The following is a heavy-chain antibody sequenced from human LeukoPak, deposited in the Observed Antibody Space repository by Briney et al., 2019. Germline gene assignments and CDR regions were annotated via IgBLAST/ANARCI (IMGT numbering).Heavy chain of an antibody. CDR3: ARGRAVPATMGFYYHYYMDV. V-gene: IGHV3-30*02. Sequence: GGSLRLSCAASAFTFSNCGMHWVRQAPGKGLEWVAFIRYDGSNKYYADSVKGRFTISRDNSKNTLYLQMNSLRAEDTAVYYCARGRAVPATMGFYYHYYMDVWGKGTTVTVSS. D-gene: IGHD2-2*01. CDR1: AFTFSNCG. J-gene: IGHJ6*03. CDR2: IRYDGSNK.